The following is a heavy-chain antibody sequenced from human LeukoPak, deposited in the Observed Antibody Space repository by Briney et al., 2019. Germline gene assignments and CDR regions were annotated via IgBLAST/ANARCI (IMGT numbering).Heavy chain of an antibody. CDR3: AKADSARGVTLKTTIDY. J-gene: IGHJ4*02. D-gene: IGHD1-14*01. CDR1: GFTFSSYA. V-gene: IGHV3-23*01. Sequence: PGGSLRLSCAASGFTFSSYAMSWVRQARGKGLEWVSVVSGSGGSTYYADSVKGRFTISRDNSKNTLYLQMNSLRGEDTAVYYCAKADSARGVTLKTTIDYWGQGTLVTVSS. CDR2: VSGSGGST.